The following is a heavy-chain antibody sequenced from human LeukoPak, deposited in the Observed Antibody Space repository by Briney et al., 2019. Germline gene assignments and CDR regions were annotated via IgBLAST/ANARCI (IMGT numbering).Heavy chain of an antibody. V-gene: IGHV4-39*07. CDR2: IFYSGRT. J-gene: IGHJ4*02. D-gene: IGHD1-26*01. Sequence: SETLSLTCTVSGGSISSSRSYWGWIRQPPGKGLEWIGSIFYSGRTYYSPSLKSRVTISLDTSKNQFSLRLSSVTAADTAVYYCARDGRGLGTFDYWAQGTLVTVSS. CDR3: ARDGRGLGTFDY. CDR1: GGSISSSRSY.